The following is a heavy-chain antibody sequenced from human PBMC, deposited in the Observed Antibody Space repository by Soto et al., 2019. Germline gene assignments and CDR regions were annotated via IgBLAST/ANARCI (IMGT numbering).Heavy chain of an antibody. CDR2: IAARGSGYR. D-gene: IGHD3-16*01. Sequence: GGSLRLSCATSGFTFNNYNMNWVRQAPGKGLEWVSSIAARGSGYRYYAESVKGRFTITRDVAKNSLYLQMNNLRADDTALYYCARDLEGADVFDLWGQGTMVAVSS. CDR3: ARDLEGADVFDL. J-gene: IGHJ3*01. CDR1: GFTFNNYN. V-gene: IGHV3-21*01.